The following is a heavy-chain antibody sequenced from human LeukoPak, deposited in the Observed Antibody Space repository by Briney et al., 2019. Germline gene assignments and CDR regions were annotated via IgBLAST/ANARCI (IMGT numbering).Heavy chain of an antibody. Sequence: ASVKVSCKASGGTFSSYAISWVRQAPGQGLEWMGGIIPIFGTANYAQKFQGRVTITADKSTSTAYMELSSLRSEDTALYYCAKNYDILTGYYGSAFDIWGQGTMVTVSS. CDR1: GGTFSSYA. CDR2: IIPIFGTA. D-gene: IGHD3-9*01. V-gene: IGHV1-69*06. J-gene: IGHJ3*02. CDR3: AKNYDILTGYYGSAFDI.